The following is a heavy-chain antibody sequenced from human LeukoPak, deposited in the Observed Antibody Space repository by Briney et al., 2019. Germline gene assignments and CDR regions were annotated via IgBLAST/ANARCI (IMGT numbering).Heavy chain of an antibody. CDR1: GGSIRSYY. D-gene: IGHD3-3*01. CDR2: IYYSGST. CDR3: ARGSRVFWSGYTPVAFDI. V-gene: IGHV4-59*01. Sequence: SETLSLTCTVSGGSIRSYYWSWIRQPPGKGLEWIGYIYYSGSTNYNPSLKSRVTISVDTSKNQFSLKLSSVTAADTAVYYCARGSRVFWSGYTPVAFDIWGQGTMVTVSS. J-gene: IGHJ3*02.